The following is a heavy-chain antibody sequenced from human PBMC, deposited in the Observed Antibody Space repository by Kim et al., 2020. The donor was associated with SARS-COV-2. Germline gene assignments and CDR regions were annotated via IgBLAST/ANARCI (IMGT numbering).Heavy chain of an antibody. J-gene: IGHJ4*02. CDR1: GYTFASFW. CDR2: IDPSDYYI. D-gene: IGHD2-21*02. CDR3: TRGSGGGNSGY. Sequence: GESLKISCQGSGYTFASFWISWVRQMPGRGLEWLGRIDPSDYYINYNPSFQGHVTISLDKSINTAYLQCSSLRASDTAIYYCTRGSGGGNSGYWGQGTLV. V-gene: IGHV5-10-1*01.